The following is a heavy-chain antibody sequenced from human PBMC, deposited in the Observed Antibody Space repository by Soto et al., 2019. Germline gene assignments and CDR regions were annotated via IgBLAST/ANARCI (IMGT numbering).Heavy chain of an antibody. Sequence: GGSLRLSCAASGFTFSRYGMHWVRQAPGKGPEWVAVVWYDGTKKYYADSVKDRFTISRDNSKNTLYLQMNSLRAEDTAVYYCARDEWGENYPRFDYWGQGTPVTVSS. V-gene: IGHV3-33*01. J-gene: IGHJ4*02. CDR3: ARDEWGENYPRFDY. CDR1: GFTFSRYG. CDR2: VWYDGTKK. D-gene: IGHD1-26*01.